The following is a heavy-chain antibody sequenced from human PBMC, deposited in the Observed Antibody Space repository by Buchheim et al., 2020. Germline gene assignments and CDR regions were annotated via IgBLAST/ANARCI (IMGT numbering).Heavy chain of an antibody. Sequence: QVHLVQSGADVKKVGSSVKVACKASEGTFGSDAISWVRQAPGQGLEWLGRTMPLAGLTNYAQTFPGRVTLTADQSTSTAYMELTNLRSDDSGTYYCARGFGGIARDWGQGTL. CDR3: ARGFGGIARD. J-gene: IGHJ4*02. V-gene: IGHV1-69*04. D-gene: IGHD2-15*01. CDR1: EGTFGSDA. CDR2: TMPLAGLT.